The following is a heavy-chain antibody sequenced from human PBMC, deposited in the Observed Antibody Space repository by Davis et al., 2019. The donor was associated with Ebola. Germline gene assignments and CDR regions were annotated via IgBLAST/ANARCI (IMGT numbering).Heavy chain of an antibody. CDR3: ALGIFGLDY. CDR2: ISAYNGNT. J-gene: IGHJ4*02. V-gene: IGHV1-18*01. D-gene: IGHD3/OR15-3a*01. Sequence: ASVKVSCKASGYSFTSYGISWVRQAPAQGLEWMGWISAYNGNTNYAQKLQGRVTMTRNTSISTAYMELSSLRSEDTAVYYCALGIFGLDYWDQGTLVTVSS. CDR1: GYSFTSYG.